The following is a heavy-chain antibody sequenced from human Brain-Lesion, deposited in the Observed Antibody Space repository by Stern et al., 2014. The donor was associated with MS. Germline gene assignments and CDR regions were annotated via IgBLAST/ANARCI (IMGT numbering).Heavy chain of an antibody. CDR3: ARGRVVPGFQYYATDV. V-gene: IGHV4-61*02. CDR1: GGSISSGGYY. J-gene: IGHJ6*02. D-gene: IGHD2-2*01. CDR2: IFNSGST. Sequence: VQLEESGPGLVKPSQTLSLSCTVSGGSISSGGYYWSWIRQPAGKGLEWIGRIFNSGSTSYNPSLKSRVTISIATSKNHFSLRLNSMTAADTAVYYCARGRVVPGFQYYATDVWGQGTTVIVSS.